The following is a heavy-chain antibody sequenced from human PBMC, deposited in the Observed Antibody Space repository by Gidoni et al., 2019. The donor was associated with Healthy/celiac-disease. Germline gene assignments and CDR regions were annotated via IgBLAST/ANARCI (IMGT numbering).Heavy chain of an antibody. J-gene: IGHJ3*02. CDR3: ARSMYQLLSDAFDI. D-gene: IGHD2-2*01. CDR2: ISYDGSNK. Sequence: QVQLVESGGGVVQPGRSLRLSCAASGFTFSSYAMHWVRQAPGKGLEWVAVISYDGSNKYYAASVKGRFTISRDNSKNTLYLQMNSLRAEDTAVYYCARSMYQLLSDAFDIWGQGTMVTVSS. CDR1: GFTFSSYA. V-gene: IGHV3-30-3*01.